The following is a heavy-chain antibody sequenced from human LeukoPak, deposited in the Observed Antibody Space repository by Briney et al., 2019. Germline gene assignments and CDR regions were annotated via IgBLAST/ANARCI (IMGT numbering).Heavy chain of an antibody. D-gene: IGHD4-23*01. J-gene: IGHJ4*02. CDR1: GFTFSTYS. Sequence: PGGSLRLSCAASGFTFSTYSMNWVRQAPGKGLEWVSYISSSGNTIYYADSVKGRFTISRDNAKNSLYLQVNSLRDEDTAVYYCAREGPVVRGCEVDYWGQGTLVTVSS. CDR3: AREGPVVRGCEVDY. CDR2: ISSSGNTI. V-gene: IGHV3-48*02.